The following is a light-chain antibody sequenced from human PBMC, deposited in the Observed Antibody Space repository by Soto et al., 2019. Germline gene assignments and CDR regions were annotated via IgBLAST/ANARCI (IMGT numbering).Light chain of an antibody. V-gene: IGKV1-33*01. CDR3: QQHDGRPTMT. J-gene: IGKJ5*01. Sequence: IRLTQSPSSLSASVGETVTITCRASQDIDNSLNWYQHKPGKAPKLLVYAVSFLETGVPSRFSGRGSGTVFSLTINSLQSDDFATYYCQQHDGRPTMTFGQGTRLDSK. CDR2: AVS. CDR1: QDIDNS.